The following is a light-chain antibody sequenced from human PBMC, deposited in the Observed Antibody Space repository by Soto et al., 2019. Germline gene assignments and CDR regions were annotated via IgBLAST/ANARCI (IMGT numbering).Light chain of an antibody. V-gene: IGLV2-11*01. J-gene: IGLJ3*02. CDR2: DVT. CDR1: SSNVGGYTY. Sequence: QSALTQPRSVSGSPGQSVTISCTGTSSNVGGYTYVSWYQQHPGIAPQLIIYDVTKRPSGVPDRFSGSKSGNTASLTISGLQAEDEADYYCCSYAGSSSWVFGGGTKVTVL. CDR3: CSYAGSSSWV.